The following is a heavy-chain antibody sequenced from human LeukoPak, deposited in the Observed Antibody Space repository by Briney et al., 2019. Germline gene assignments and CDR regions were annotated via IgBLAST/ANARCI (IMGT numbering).Heavy chain of an antibody. J-gene: IGHJ5*02. CDR1: GFTFSSYS. V-gene: IGHV3-48*01. Sequence: PGGSLRLSCAASGFTFSSYSMNWVRQAPGKGLEWVSYVSSSSSTMSYADSVQGRFTISRDNAKNSLYLQMNSLRAEDTAVYYCAKSPLVGATFPWFDHLGQGTLVTVSS. CDR2: VSSSSSTM. D-gene: IGHD1-26*01. CDR3: AKSPLVGATFPWFDH.